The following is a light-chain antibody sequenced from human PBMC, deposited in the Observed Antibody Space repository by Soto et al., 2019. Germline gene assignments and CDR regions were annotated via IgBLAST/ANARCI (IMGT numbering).Light chain of an antibody. J-gene: IGKJ1*01. Sequence: IHLTRSPSTPSAPVVDRGSITCRASQSISSWLAWYKQKPGKAPKIMIYDASSLESGVPSRFRGSGSGTEFTLTISSLKPDDFETYYCQQYNSYSRTFGQGTKVDIK. CDR2: DAS. CDR1: QSISSW. CDR3: QQYNSYSRT. V-gene: IGKV1-5*01.